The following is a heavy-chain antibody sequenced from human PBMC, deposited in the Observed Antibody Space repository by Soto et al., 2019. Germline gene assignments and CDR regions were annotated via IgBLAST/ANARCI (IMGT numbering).Heavy chain of an antibody. CDR2: ISYDGSNK. CDR3: AKDLRYFDWPAPGYGMDV. D-gene: IGHD3-9*01. CDR1: GFTFSSYG. Sequence: GGSLRLSCEASGFTFSSYGMHWVRQAPGKGLEWVAVISYDGSNKYYADSVKGRFTISRDNSKNTLYLQMNSLRAEDTAVYYCAKDLRYFDWPAPGYGMDVWGQGTTVTVSS. V-gene: IGHV3-30*18. J-gene: IGHJ6*02.